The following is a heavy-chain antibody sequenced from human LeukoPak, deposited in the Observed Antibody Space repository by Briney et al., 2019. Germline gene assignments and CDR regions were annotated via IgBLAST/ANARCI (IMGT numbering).Heavy chain of an antibody. Sequence: PGGSLRLSCAASGFTFSSYGMHWVRQAPGKGLEWVAFIRYDGSNKYYADSVKGRFTISRDNSKNTLYLQMNSLRAEDTAVYYCAKDLYDSSGYHDYWGQGTLVTVSS. CDR3: AKDLYDSSGYHDY. V-gene: IGHV3-30*02. CDR1: GFTFSSYG. J-gene: IGHJ4*02. CDR2: IRYDGSNK. D-gene: IGHD3-22*01.